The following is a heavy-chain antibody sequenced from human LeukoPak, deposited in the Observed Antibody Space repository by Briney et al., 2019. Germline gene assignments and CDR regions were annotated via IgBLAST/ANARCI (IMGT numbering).Heavy chain of an antibody. Sequence: ASVKVSCKASGYTFTTYYMHWVRQAPGQGLEWMGIINPSGGSTTYAQKFQGRVTMTRDTSTSTVYMELNSLSSEDTAVYYCARTWVVPQLYYFDYWGQGTLVTVSS. CDR2: INPSGGST. CDR1: GYTFTTYY. V-gene: IGHV1-46*01. J-gene: IGHJ4*02. CDR3: ARTWVVPQLYYFDY. D-gene: IGHD6-19*01.